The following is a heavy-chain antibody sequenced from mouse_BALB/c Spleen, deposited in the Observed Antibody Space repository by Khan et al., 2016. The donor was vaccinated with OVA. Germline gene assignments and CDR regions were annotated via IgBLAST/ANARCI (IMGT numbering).Heavy chain of an antibody. Sequence: QVQLKQSGPGLVAPSQSLSITCTVSGFSFSNYGIHWVRQPPGKGLEWLGVIWIGGITNYNSALMYRLSISKDNSKSQVFLKMNRLQTDDTAIYYCARSYDYDVGGFAYWGQGTLGTVSA. CDR1: GFSFSNYG. V-gene: IGHV2-9*02. CDR2: IWIGGIT. D-gene: IGHD2-4*01. J-gene: IGHJ3*01. CDR3: ARSYDYDVGGFAY.